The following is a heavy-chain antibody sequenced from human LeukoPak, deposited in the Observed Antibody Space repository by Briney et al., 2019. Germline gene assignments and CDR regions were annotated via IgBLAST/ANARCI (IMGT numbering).Heavy chain of an antibody. CDR3: ARMPTSFYDILTGYFDY. CDR1: GFSLSDYE. J-gene: IGHJ4*02. CDR2: ISYDGSEK. D-gene: IGHD3-9*01. Sequence: GGSLRLSCAASGFSLSDYEIHWVRQAPGKGLEWVAVISYDGSEKYFADSVKGRFTISRENSKNTLSLEMNSLRPEDTAVYYCARMPTSFYDILTGYFDYWAREPWSPSPQ. V-gene: IGHV3-30*04.